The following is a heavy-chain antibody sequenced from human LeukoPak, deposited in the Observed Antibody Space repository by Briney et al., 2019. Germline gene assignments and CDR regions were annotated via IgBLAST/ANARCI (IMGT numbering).Heavy chain of an antibody. CDR2: INHSGST. D-gene: IGHD3-10*01. CDR3: ARGGYGSGSYPYYYYYYGMDV. CDR1: GGSFSGYY. Sequence: SETLSLTCAVYGGSFSGYYWSWIRQPPGKGLEWIGEINHSGSTNYNPSLKSRVTISVDTSKNQFSLKLSSVTAADTAVYYCARGGYGSGSYPYYYYYYGMDVWGQGTKVNGSS. J-gene: IGHJ6*02. V-gene: IGHV4-34*01.